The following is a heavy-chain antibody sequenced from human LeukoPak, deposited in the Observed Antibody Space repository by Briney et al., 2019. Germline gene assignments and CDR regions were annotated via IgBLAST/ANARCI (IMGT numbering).Heavy chain of an antibody. CDR3: ATSNDAKVAPFDH. Sequence: SETLSLTCTVSGVSMSAYQWSWVRQSPEKGLEWIGCINTKGETSYNPSLKSRVTTSVDTSKSQFSLRLTSVTAADTAVYYCATSNDAKVAPFDHWGQGAPVTVSS. V-gene: IGHV4-4*09. CDR1: GVSMSAYQ. CDR2: INTKGET. D-gene: IGHD2-8*01. J-gene: IGHJ4*02.